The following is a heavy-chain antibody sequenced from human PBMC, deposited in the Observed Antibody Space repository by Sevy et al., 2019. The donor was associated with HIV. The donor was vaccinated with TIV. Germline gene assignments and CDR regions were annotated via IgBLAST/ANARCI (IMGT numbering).Heavy chain of an antibody. Sequence: GGSLRLSCAASGFAFRTYAFHWVRQAPGMGLEWVGLISSNGDNAFYANSVRGRFTISRDNSMNTLYLELNNLTPDDTAVYYCARGPEWELTSFLSHWGQGTLVTVSS. J-gene: IGHJ4*02. V-gene: IGHV3-30-3*01. CDR3: ARGPEWELTSFLSH. D-gene: IGHD3-9*01. CDR2: ISSNGDNA. CDR1: GFAFRTYA.